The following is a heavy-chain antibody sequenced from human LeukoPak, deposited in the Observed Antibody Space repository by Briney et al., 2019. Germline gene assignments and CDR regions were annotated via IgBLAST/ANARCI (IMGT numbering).Heavy chain of an antibody. CDR1: GYTFTSYY. CDR3: ARVGYSSGWHDAFDI. Sequence: ASVKVSCKASGYTFTSYYMHWVRQAPGQGLEWMGIINPSGGSTSYAQKFQGRVTMTRDTSTSTVYMELSRLRSDDTAVYYCARVGYSSGWHDAFDIWGQGTMVTVSS. V-gene: IGHV1-46*01. CDR2: INPSGGST. D-gene: IGHD6-19*01. J-gene: IGHJ3*02.